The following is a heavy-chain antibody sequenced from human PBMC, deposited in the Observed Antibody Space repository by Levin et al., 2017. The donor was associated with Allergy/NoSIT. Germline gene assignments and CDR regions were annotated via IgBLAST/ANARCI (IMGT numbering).Heavy chain of an antibody. J-gene: IGHJ3*02. CDR3: ARDPESSAFDI. Sequence: GGSLRLSCAASGFTVRDSWMTWLRQAPGKGLEFIANINRDETTRNYVDSVKGRFIISRDNAKNSLFLQMNTLRVEDTAVYFCARDPESSAFDIWGRGAMVIVSS. V-gene: IGHV3-7*01. CDR2: INRDETTR. CDR1: GFTVRDSW.